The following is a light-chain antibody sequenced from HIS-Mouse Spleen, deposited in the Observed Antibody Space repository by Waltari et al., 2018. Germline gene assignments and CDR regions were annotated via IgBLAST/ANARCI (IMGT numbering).Light chain of an antibody. CDR3: CSYAGSSTYWV. CDR1: SRDVGSYNL. V-gene: IGLV2-23*01. CDR2: EGS. Sequence: QSALTQPASVSGSPGQSITISCTGPSRDVGSYNLVSWYQQHPGKAPNLMIYEGSKRPSGVSNRFSGSKSGNTASLTISGLQAEDEADYYCCSYAGSSTYWVFGGGTKLTVL. J-gene: IGLJ3*02.